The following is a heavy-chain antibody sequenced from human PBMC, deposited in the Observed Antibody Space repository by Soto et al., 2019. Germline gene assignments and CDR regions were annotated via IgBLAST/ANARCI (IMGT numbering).Heavy chain of an antibody. CDR2: IYTSGST. D-gene: IGHD3-22*01. CDR1: GGSISSYY. J-gene: IGHJ4*02. Sequence: QVQLQESGPGLVKPSETLSLTCTVSGGSISSYYWSWIRQPAGKGLEWIGRIYTSGSTNYNPSLKSRVTMSVDTSKDQFSPKLSSVTAADTAVYYCARDHYYDSSGYYYFDYWGQGTLVTVSS. V-gene: IGHV4-4*07. CDR3: ARDHYYDSSGYYYFDY.